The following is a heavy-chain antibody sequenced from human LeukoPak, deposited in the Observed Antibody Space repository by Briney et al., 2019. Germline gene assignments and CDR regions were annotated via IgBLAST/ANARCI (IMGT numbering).Heavy chain of an antibody. D-gene: IGHD3-16*01. Sequence: GGSLRLSCAASGFTVRSNYMCWVRQAPGKGLEWVSVIYSGGSTYYADSVKGRFTISRDNSKNTLYLQMNSLRAEDTAVEYCARDHHPTMSGEAFDYWGQGTLVTVSS. CDR3: ARDHHPTMSGEAFDY. V-gene: IGHV3-53*01. CDR2: IYSGGST. J-gene: IGHJ4*02. CDR1: GFTVRSNY.